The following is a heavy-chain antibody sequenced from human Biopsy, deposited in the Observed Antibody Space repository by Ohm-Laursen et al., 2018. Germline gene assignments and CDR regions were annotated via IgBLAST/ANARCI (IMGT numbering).Heavy chain of an antibody. CDR2: IYYSGGT. J-gene: IGHJ3*02. Sequence: SQTLSLTCSVSGGSMTGYEWSWIRLAPGKGLGWIGYIYYSGGTKYNPSLASRVTFSVDMSKSQFSLKLYSVTAADTAVYYCARVEAGTYDALDIWGQGILVAVSA. D-gene: IGHD1-26*01. V-gene: IGHV4-59*01. CDR3: ARVEAGTYDALDI. CDR1: GGSMTGYE.